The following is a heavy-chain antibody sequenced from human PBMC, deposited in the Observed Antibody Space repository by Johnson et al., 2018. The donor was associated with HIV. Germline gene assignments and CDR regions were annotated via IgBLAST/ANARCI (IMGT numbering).Heavy chain of an antibody. J-gene: IGHJ3*02. CDR2: MNWNGGST. Sequence: VQLVESGGGVVRPGGSLRLSCAASGFTFDDYGMTWVRQAPGKGLEWVSGMNWNGGSTGYADSVKGRFTISRDNAKNSLYLQMNSLRAEDTALYYCARDSRIGTMVLLSDAFDIWGQGTMVTVSS. D-gene: IGHD3-10*01. V-gene: IGHV3-20*04. CDR3: ARDSRIGTMVLLSDAFDI. CDR1: GFTFDDYG.